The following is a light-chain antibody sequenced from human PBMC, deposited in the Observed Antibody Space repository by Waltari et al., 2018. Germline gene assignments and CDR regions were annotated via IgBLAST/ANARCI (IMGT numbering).Light chain of an antibody. CDR1: QSVSSY. J-gene: IGKJ5*01. V-gene: IGKV3-11*01. CDR3: QQRSSWPT. CDR2: HAS. Sequence: EIVLTQSPAILSLSPGERATLSCRASQSVSSYLAWYQQKPGQAPRLLIYHASNRATGIPTRFSGSGSGTDFTLTISSLEPEDFAVYYCQQRSSWPTFGQGTRLEIK.